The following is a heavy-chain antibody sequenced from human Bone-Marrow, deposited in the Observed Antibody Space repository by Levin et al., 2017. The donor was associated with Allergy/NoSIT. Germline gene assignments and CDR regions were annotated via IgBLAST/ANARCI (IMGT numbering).Heavy chain of an antibody. CDR2: IIPIFGTP. CDR3: AGGGVVAARVALCDY. Sequence: SVKVSCKASGTSFKSFVINWVRQAPGQGLEWMGGIIPIFGTPHYAQKFQGRVTIIADEFTSTAFLVLTNLTSEDTAIYFCAGGGVVAARVALCDYWGQGTLVTVSS. D-gene: IGHD2-15*01. J-gene: IGHJ4*02. CDR1: GTSFKSFV. V-gene: IGHV1-69*13.